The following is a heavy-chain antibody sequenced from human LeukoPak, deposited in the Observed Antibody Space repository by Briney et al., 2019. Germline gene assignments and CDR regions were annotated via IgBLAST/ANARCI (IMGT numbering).Heavy chain of an antibody. J-gene: IGHJ6*03. D-gene: IGHD3-10*01. V-gene: IGHV4-59*01. CDR2: IYYIGST. CDR1: GGSISISY. Sequence: SETLSLTCTVSGGSISISYGSWIRQPPGKGLEWIGYIYYIGSTNYNPSLKSRVTIPVDTSNKEFSLKLTYVIAADTAVYYCARVAKHFRGGLSFYFMDVWGIGTTVTISS. CDR3: ARVAKHFRGGLSFYFMDV.